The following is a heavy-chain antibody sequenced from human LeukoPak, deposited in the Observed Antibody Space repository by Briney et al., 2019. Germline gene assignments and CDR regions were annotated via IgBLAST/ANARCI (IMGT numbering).Heavy chain of an antibody. CDR2: IIPILGIA. V-gene: IGHV1-69*04. CDR3: ARAYSVVAANNWFDP. D-gene: IGHD2-15*01. CDR1: GGTFSSYA. J-gene: IGHJ5*02. Sequence: ASVKVSCKASGGTFSSYAISWVRQAPGQGLEWMGRIIPILGIANYAQKFQGRVTITADKSTSTAYMELSSLRSEDTAVYYCARAYSVVAANNWFDPWGQRTLVTVSS.